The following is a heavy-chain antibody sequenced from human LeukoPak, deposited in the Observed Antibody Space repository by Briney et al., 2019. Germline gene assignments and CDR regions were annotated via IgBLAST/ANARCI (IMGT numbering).Heavy chain of an antibody. CDR3: AKELVSFAGFGGYNYYGMDV. D-gene: IGHD3-10*01. CDR2: ISYDGSNK. J-gene: IGHJ6*02. Sequence: PGGSLRLSCAASGFTFSSYGMHWVRQAPGKGLEWVAVISYDGSNKYYADSVKGRFTISRDNSKNTLYLQMNSLRAEDTAVYYCAKELVSFAGFGGYNYYGMDVWGQGTTVTVSS. CDR1: GFTFSSYG. V-gene: IGHV3-30*18.